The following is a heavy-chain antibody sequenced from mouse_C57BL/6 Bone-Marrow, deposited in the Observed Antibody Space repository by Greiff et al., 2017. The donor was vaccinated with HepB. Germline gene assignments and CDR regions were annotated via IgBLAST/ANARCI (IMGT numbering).Heavy chain of an antibody. CDR3: VRHGGYYGTFDV. CDR2: IRSKSNNYAT. J-gene: IGHJ1*03. CDR1: GFSFNTYA. D-gene: IGHD1-1*01. V-gene: IGHV10-1*01. Sequence: EVQLVESGGGLVQPKGSLKLSCAASGFSFNTYAMNWVRQAPGKGLEWVARIRSKSNNYATYYADSVKDRFTISRDDSESMLYLQMNNLKTEDTAMYYCVRHGGYYGTFDVWGTGTTVTVSS.